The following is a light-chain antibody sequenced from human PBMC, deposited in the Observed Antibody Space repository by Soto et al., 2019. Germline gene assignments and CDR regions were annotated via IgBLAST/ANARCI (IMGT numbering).Light chain of an antibody. CDR2: WAS. CDR3: QQYYSTPQT. Sequence: DIVMTQSPDSLAVSLGERATINCKSSQSVLYSSNNKNYLAWYQQKPGQPPKLLIYWASTRESGFPDRFSGSGSGTDFTLTISSLQAEDVAVYYCQQYYSTPQTFGQGTKVEI. V-gene: IGKV4-1*01. J-gene: IGKJ1*01. CDR1: QSVLYSSNNKNY.